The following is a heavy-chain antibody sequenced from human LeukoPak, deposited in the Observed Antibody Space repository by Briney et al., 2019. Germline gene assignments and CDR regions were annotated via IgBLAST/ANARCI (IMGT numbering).Heavy chain of an antibody. CDR2: ISSSSSYI. CDR1: GFTFSSYG. D-gene: IGHD4-17*01. Sequence: GGSLRLACAASGFTFSSYGMHWVRQAPGEGREWVSSISSSSSYIYYAAAVKGRFTISRDNAKNSLYLQINSLRAEDTAVYYCARDGGYGDYAYDYWGQGTLVTVSS. V-gene: IGHV3-21*01. J-gene: IGHJ4*02. CDR3: ARDGGYGDYAYDY.